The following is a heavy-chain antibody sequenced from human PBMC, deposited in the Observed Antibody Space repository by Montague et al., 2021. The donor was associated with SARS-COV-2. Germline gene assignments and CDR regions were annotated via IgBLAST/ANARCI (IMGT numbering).Heavy chain of an antibody. J-gene: IGHJ6*02. CDR1: GFSLSTSGMC. CDR3: ARGPSDTYYYNGMDV. CDR2: IDWDGDK. Sequence: PALGKPTQTLTLTCTFSGFSLSTSGMCMTWIRQPPGEALEWLARIDWDGDKYYNTSLKSRLTISKDTSKNLVVLTMTNMDPVDTATYYCARGPSDTYYYNGMDVWGRGTTVTVSS. V-gene: IGHV2-70*11.